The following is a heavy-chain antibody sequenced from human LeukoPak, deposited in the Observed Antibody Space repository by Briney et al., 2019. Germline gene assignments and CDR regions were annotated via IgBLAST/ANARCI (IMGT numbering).Heavy chain of an antibody. CDR1: GFTFSSYA. CDR3: ARDVAAGAFDY. J-gene: IGHJ4*02. V-gene: IGHV3-21*01. D-gene: IGHD6-19*01. CDR2: ISSTGSYM. Sequence: GGSLRLSCAASGFTFSSYAMNWVRQAPGKGLEWVSSISSTGSYMSYADSVKGRFTISRDNAKNSLYLQVSSLRAEDTAVYYCARDVAAGAFDYWGQGTLVTVSS.